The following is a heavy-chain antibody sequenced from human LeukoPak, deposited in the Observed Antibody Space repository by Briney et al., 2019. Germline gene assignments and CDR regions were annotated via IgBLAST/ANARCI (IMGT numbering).Heavy chain of an antibody. CDR3: GRGNREYCSGGSCYRSWWFDP. V-gene: IGHV4-34*01. D-gene: IGHD2-15*01. J-gene: IGHJ5*02. CDR2: INHSGST. CDR1: RGSFRDYY. Sequence: SETLSLTRVVCRGSFRDYYWSWLRPPPGKGLEWIGEINHSGSTNYNPSVKSRVTISVDTSKNQFSLKLSSLTAADTAVYYCGRGNREYCSGGSCYRSWWFDPWGEGTLVTVSS.